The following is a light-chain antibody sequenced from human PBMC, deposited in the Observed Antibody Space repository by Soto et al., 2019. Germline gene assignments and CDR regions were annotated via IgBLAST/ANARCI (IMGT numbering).Light chain of an antibody. V-gene: IGKV3-20*01. Sequence: EIVLTHSPGTLSLYPWEIATLSCRASQSVTSSYLAWYQHKPGQAPRLLIYAASSRATGSPDRFSGGGSGTDFTLTISRLEPEDFAVYYCQQYSYSPITFGQGTRLEIK. CDR2: AAS. CDR3: QQYSYSPIT. CDR1: QSVTSSY. J-gene: IGKJ5*01.